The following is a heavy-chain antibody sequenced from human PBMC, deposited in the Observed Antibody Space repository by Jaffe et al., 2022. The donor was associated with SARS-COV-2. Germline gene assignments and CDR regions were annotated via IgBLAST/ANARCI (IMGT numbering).Heavy chain of an antibody. V-gene: IGHV4-31*03. CDR2: IYYSGST. CDR1: GGSISSGGNY. Sequence: QVQLQESGPGLVKPSQTLSLTCTVSGGSISSGGNYWTWIRQHPGKGLEWIGNIYYSGSTYYKPSLKSRVKISKDTSKNQFSLKLTSVTAADTAVYYCARGRGFRYGYDLDVWGQGTTVTVSS. CDR3: ARGRGFRYGYDLDV. D-gene: IGHD5-18*01. J-gene: IGHJ6*02.